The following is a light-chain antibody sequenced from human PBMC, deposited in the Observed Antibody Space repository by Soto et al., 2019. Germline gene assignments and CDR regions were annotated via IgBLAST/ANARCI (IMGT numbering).Light chain of an antibody. CDR1: QSISSW. J-gene: IGKJ2*01. CDR2: GAS. Sequence: DIQMTQSPSTLSASVGDRVTITCRASQSISSWLAWYQQKPGKAPKLLISGASSLQSGVPSRLSGSGSGTDFTLTINSLQSEDFAVYYCQQYKNWPHTFGQGTKVDIK. V-gene: IGKV1-5*01. CDR3: QQYKNWPHT.